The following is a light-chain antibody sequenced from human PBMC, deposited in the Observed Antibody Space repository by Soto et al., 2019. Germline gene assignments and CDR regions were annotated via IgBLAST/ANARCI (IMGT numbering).Light chain of an antibody. J-gene: IGLJ1*01. V-gene: IGLV1-51*01. Sequence: QSVLTQPPSVSAAPRQKVTISCSGSSSNIGSNYVSWYQQLPGTAPKLLIYDSNKRPSGIPDRFSGSKSGSSATLGITGLRTGDEADYYCGTWDSSLSAYVFGTGTKLTVL. CDR1: SSNIGSNY. CDR2: DSN. CDR3: GTWDSSLSAYV.